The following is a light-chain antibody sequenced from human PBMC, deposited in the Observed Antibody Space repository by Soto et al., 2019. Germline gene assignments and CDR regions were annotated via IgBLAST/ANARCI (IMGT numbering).Light chain of an antibody. V-gene: IGKV3-20*01. J-gene: IGKJ1*01. Sequence: ETVLTQSPGTLSLSPGERATLSCRASQSVSSSYLAWYQQKPGQAPRLLIYYASSRATGMPDRFSGSGSGTDFTLTISRLEPEDFAVYYCQQYVRSPPSWTFGQGTKVEIK. CDR1: QSVSSSY. CDR2: YAS. CDR3: QQYVRSPPSWT.